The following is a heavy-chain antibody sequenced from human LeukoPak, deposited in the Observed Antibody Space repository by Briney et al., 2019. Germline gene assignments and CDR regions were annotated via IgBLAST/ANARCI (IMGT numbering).Heavy chain of an antibody. V-gene: IGHV1-18*04. Sequence: GASVKVSCTASGYTFTSYGISWVRQAPGQGLEWMGWISAYNGNTNYAQKLQGRVTMTTDTSTSTGYMKLRSLRSDDTAVSYCARASITMVRGFLDPWGQGTLVTVSS. CDR1: GYTFTSYG. CDR2: ISAYNGNT. J-gene: IGHJ5*02. CDR3: ARASITMVRGFLDP. D-gene: IGHD3-10*01.